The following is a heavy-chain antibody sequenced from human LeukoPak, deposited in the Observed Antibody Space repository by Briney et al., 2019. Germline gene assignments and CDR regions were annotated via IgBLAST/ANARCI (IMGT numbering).Heavy chain of an antibody. CDR3: AKPPYGRDVYNYFDY. V-gene: IGHV3-23*01. D-gene: IGHD5-24*01. CDR1: GFNFNDAA. CDR2: IASSGRNT. J-gene: IGHJ4*02. Sequence: PGGSLRLSCAASGFNFNDAAMTWVRQAPGKGLEWVSLIASSGRNTYYTDSVRGRFTISRDNSKKTLSLQMNSLRVEDTAVYYCAKPPYGRDVYNYFDYWGQGTPVTVSS.